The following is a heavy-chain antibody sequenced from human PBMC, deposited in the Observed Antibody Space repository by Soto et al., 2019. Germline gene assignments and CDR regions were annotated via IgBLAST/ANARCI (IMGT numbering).Heavy chain of an antibody. D-gene: IGHD3-10*01. CDR1: GYTFDSYG. J-gene: IGHJ4*02. V-gene: IGHV1-18*01. CDR2: ISTYTGNT. Sequence: QVQLVQSGPELKKPGAAVRVSCKASGYTFDSYGLSWVRQAPGQGLEWMGWISTYTGNTDYPQRFQGRVTMDTDTSTSTAYLDLRSLPSDDTAVYYCVRDVSVSSGSFGGYWGQGTLVTVSS. CDR3: VRDVSVSSGSFGGY.